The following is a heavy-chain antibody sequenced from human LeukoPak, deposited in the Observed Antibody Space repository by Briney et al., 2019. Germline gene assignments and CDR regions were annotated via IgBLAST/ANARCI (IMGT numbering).Heavy chain of an antibody. D-gene: IGHD3-22*01. CDR1: GLPFSTYA. CDR2: ISSGGDYT. Sequence: GGSPRLSCATSGLPFSTYAMSWVRQPPGKGLEWVSGISSGGDYTYYADSVTGRFTISRDNSKNTLYLQMNSLRGDDTAAYYCVTDLRAGYYYDRGLTGLWGQGTLVTVSS. CDR3: VTDLRAGYYYDRGLTGL. V-gene: IGHV3-23*01. J-gene: IGHJ4*02.